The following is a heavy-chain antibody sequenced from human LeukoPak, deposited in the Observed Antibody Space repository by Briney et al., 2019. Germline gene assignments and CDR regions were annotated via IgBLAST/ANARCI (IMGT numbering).Heavy chain of an antibody. V-gene: IGHV4-59*08. Sequence: SETLSLTCTVSGASISGYYWSWIRQPPGKGLAWIGYISYTGSTNYNPSLKSRVTISVDTSKNQFSLRLSSVTAADTAVYYCASLRMANFDYWGQGTLVTVSS. CDR2: ISYTGST. CDR1: GASISGYY. CDR3: ASLRMANFDY. D-gene: IGHD2-8*01. J-gene: IGHJ4*02.